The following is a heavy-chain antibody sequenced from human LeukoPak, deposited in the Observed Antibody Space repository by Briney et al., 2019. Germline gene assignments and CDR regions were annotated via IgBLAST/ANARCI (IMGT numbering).Heavy chain of an antibody. V-gene: IGHV3-7*01. J-gene: IGHJ3*02. CDR3: AVWFGDSRNAFDI. CDR1: GFTFSSYW. D-gene: IGHD3-10*01. Sequence: GGSLRLSCAASGFTFSSYWMSWVRQAPGKGLEWVANIKQDGSEKYYVDSVKGRFTISRDNAKNSLYLQMNSLRAEDTAVYYCAVWFGDSRNAFDIWGQGTMVTVSS. CDR2: IKQDGSEK.